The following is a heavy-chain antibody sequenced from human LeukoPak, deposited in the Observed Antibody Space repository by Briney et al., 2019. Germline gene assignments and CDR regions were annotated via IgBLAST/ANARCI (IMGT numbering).Heavy chain of an antibody. D-gene: IGHD3-22*01. Sequence: GESLKISCKGSGYSFSDYWIGWVRQMPGKGLEWMEIIYPGDSDTRYSPSFQGQVTISADKSISTAYLQWSSLKASDTAMYYCAKYYYDRSAGPFDYWGQGTLVTVSS. CDR3: AKYYYDRSAGPFDY. CDR2: IYPGDSDT. J-gene: IGHJ4*02. V-gene: IGHV5-51*01. CDR1: GYSFSDYW.